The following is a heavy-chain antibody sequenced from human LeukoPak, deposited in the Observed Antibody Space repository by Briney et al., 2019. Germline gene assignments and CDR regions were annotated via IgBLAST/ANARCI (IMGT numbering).Heavy chain of an antibody. J-gene: IGHJ5*02. CDR2: FDPEDGET. V-gene: IGHV1-24*01. D-gene: IGHD6-19*01. Sequence: ASVKVSCKVSGYTLTELSMHWVRQAPGKGLEWMGGFDPEDGETIYAQKFQGRVTMTEDTSTDTAYMELSSLKSKDTAVYYCATGSGIAVSLRSYWFDPWGQGTLVTVSS. CDR3: ATGSGIAVSLRSYWFDP. CDR1: GYTLTELS.